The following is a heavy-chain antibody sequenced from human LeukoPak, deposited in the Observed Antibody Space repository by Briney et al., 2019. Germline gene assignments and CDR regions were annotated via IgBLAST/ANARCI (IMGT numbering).Heavy chain of an antibody. V-gene: IGHV3-23*01. CDR2: TSGSGGST. J-gene: IGHJ3*02. D-gene: IGHD6-19*01. CDR1: GFTFSSYA. Sequence: GGSLRLSCAASGFTFSSYAMSWVRQAPGKGLEWVSATSGSGGSTYYADSVKGRFTISRDNSKNTQYLQMNSLRAEDTAVYYCARKYSSGWFDAFDIWGQGTMVTVSS. CDR3: ARKYSSGWFDAFDI.